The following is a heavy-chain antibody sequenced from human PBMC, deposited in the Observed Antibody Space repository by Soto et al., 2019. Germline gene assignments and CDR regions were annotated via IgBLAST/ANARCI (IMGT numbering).Heavy chain of an antibody. J-gene: IGHJ6*02. V-gene: IGHV3-15*01. CDR2: IKSKTDCGTP. CDR3: TTDHWADYDILTGYLYYYYGMDV. CDR1: GFTFSNAW. D-gene: IGHD3-9*01. Sequence: EVQLVESGGGLVKPGGSLRLSCAASGFTFSNAWMSWVRQAPGKGLEWVGRIKSKTDCGTPDYAAPVKGRFTISRDDSKNTLYLQMNSLKTEDTDVYYCTTDHWADYDILTGYLYYYYGMDVWGQGTTVTVSS.